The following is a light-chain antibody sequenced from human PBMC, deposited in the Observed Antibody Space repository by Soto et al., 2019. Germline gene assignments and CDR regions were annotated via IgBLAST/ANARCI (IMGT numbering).Light chain of an antibody. CDR1: QSVSSK. CDR2: GAS. Sequence: EIVMPQSPATLSVSPGERATLSCRASQSVSSKLAWYQQKPGQGPRLLIYGASTRATGIPARFSGSGSGTEFTLTISSLQSEDFAVYYCQHYSTWLWTFGQGTKVALK. J-gene: IGKJ1*01. CDR3: QHYSTWLWT. V-gene: IGKV3-15*01.